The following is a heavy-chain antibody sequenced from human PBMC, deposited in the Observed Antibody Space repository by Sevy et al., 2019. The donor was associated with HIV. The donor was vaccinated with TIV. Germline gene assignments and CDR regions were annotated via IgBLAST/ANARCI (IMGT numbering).Heavy chain of an antibody. CDR2: ITAYNGNT. Sequence: AAVKVSCKASGYTFTNYHITWVRQAPRQGLEWMGWITAYNGNTNYAQRLQGRVTMTTDTSTSTAYMELRRLRSDDTAVYYCARAPRGSQGPGQYFHHWGQGTLVTVSS. V-gene: IGHV1-18*01. CDR1: GYTFTNYH. J-gene: IGHJ1*01. D-gene: IGHD1-26*01. CDR3: ARAPRGSQGPGQYFHH.